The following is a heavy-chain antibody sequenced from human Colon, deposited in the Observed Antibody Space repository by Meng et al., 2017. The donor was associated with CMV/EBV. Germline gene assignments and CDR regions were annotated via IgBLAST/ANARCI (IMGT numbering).Heavy chain of an antibody. J-gene: IGHJ4*02. CDR2: ISGNGINK. Sequence: GGSLRLSCAASGFDFKFYAMTWVRQAPGKGLEWVSLISGNGINKYYADSVKGRHTISRDNSKNTLYLQMNSLRADDTAVYYCARDHRGRPHDYWGQGTLVTVSS. CDR3: ARDHRGRPHDY. CDR1: GFDFKFYA. D-gene: IGHD1-14*01. V-gene: IGHV3-23*01.